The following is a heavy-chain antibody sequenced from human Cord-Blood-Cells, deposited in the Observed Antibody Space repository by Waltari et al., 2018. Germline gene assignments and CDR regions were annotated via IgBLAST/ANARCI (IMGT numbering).Heavy chain of an antibody. V-gene: IGHV3-33*01. CDR2: IWYDGSNK. Sequence: QVQLVESGGGVVQPGRSLRLSCAASGFTFSSYGMHWVRQAPGKGLEWVAVIWYDGSNKYYADSVKGRFTISRDNSKNTLYLQMNSLRAEDTAVYYCEAEGYCSSTSCYIDYWGQGTLVTVSS. CDR1: GFTFSSYG. J-gene: IGHJ4*02. D-gene: IGHD2-2*02. CDR3: EAEGYCSSTSCYIDY.